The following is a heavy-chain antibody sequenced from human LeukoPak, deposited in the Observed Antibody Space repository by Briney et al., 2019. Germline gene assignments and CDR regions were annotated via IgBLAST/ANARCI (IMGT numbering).Heavy chain of an antibody. CDR2: IIPIFGTA. V-gene: IGHV1-69*06. D-gene: IGHD6-13*01. Sequence: SVKVSCKASGGTFSSYAISWVRQAPGQGLEWMGGIIPIFGTANYAQKFQGRVTITADKPTSTAYMELSSLRSEDTAVYYCARESMAAAGRNWFDPWGQGTLVTVSS. J-gene: IGHJ5*02. CDR3: ARESMAAAGRNWFDP. CDR1: GGTFSSYA.